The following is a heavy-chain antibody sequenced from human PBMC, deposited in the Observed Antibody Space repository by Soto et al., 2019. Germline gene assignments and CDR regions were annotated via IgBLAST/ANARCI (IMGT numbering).Heavy chain of an antibody. Sequence: ASVKVSCKASGYTFTSYGISWVRQAPGQGLEWMGWISAYNGNTNYAQKFQGRVTITADESTSTAYMELSSLRSEDTAVYYCAGPSYGDPLDYWGQGTLVTVSS. CDR3: AGPSYGDPLDY. CDR1: GYTFTSYG. J-gene: IGHJ4*02. V-gene: IGHV1-18*01. CDR2: ISAYNGNT. D-gene: IGHD4-17*01.